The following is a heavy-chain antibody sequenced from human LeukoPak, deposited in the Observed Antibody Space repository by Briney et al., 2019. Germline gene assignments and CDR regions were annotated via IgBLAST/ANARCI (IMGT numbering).Heavy chain of an antibody. J-gene: IGHJ4*02. CDR2: IYSGGST. Sequence: GESLRLSCAASGFTVSSNYMSWVRQAPGKGLEWVGVIYSGGSTYYADSVKGRFTISRDNSKNTLYLQMNSLRAEDTAVYYCASILLWFGGPGSVDYWGQGTLVTVSS. D-gene: IGHD3-10*01. CDR1: GFTVSSNY. CDR3: ASILLWFGGPGSVDY. V-gene: IGHV3-66*01.